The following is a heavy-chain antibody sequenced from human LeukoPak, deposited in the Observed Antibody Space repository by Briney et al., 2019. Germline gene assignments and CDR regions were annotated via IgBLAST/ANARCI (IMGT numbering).Heavy chain of an antibody. Sequence: ASVKVSCKASGYTFTGYYMHWVRQAPGQGLEWMGWINPNSGGTNYAQKFQGRVTMTRDTPISTAYMELSRLRSDDTAVYYCARGEVDTDYYDSSGYYWDYWGQGTLVIVSS. D-gene: IGHD3-22*01. V-gene: IGHV1-2*02. CDR2: INPNSGGT. CDR1: GYTFTGYY. J-gene: IGHJ4*02. CDR3: ARGEVDTDYYDSSGYYWDY.